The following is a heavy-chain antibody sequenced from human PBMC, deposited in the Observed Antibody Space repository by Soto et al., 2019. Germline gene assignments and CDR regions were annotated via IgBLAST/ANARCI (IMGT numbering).Heavy chain of an antibody. CDR2: IRSKAYGGTT. D-gene: IGHD6-19*01. CDR3: TRPAGYSSGWYSDYYYGMDV. Sequence: GGSLRLSCTASGFTFGDYAMSWFRQAPGKGLEWVGFIRSKAYGGTTEYAASVKGRFTISRDDSKSIAYLQMNSLKTEDTAVYYCTRPAGYSSGWYSDYYYGMDVWGQGTTVTVSS. CDR1: GFTFGDYA. J-gene: IGHJ6*02. V-gene: IGHV3-49*03.